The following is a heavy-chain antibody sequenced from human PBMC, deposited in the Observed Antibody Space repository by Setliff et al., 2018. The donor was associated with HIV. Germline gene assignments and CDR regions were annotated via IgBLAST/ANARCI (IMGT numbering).Heavy chain of an antibody. Sequence: GGSLRLSCVASGFTFSNYAMHWVRQAPGKGLEWVTVITYDGSRTYYADSVKGRFTISRDNSKNTLFLEMNSLRPEDTAFYYCARDRGTPEKCLDPWGQGTLVTVSS. CDR1: GFTFSNYA. D-gene: IGHD3-16*01. J-gene: IGHJ5*02. CDR2: ITYDGSRT. V-gene: IGHV3-30*01. CDR3: ARDRGTPEKCLDP.